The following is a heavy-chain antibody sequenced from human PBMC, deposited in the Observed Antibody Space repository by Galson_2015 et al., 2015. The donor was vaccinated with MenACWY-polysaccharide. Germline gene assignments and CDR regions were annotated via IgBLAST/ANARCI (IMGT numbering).Heavy chain of an antibody. CDR3: AKDIGPPRRDGYNWSDY. D-gene: IGHD5-24*01. CDR2: ISWNSGSI. Sequence: SLRLSCAASGFTFDDYAMHWVRQAPGKGLEWVSGISWNSGSIGYADSVKGRFTISRDNAKNSLYLQMNSLRAEDTALYYCAKDIGPPRRDGYNWSDYWGQGTLVTVSS. J-gene: IGHJ4*02. V-gene: IGHV3-9*01. CDR1: GFTFDDYA.